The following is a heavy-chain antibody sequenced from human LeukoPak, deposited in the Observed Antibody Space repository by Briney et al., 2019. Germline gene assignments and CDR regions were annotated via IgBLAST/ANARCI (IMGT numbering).Heavy chain of an antibody. CDR1: GFTFSSYE. CDR2: ISSSGSTI. V-gene: IGHV3-48*03. Sequence: GGSLRLSCAASGFTFSSYEMNWVRQAPGKGLEWVSYISSSGSTIYYADSVKGRFTISRDNAKNSLYLQMNSLRAEDTAVYYCASVPFWSGTSEFDPWGQGTLVTVSS. D-gene: IGHD3-3*01. J-gene: IGHJ5*02. CDR3: ASVPFWSGTSEFDP.